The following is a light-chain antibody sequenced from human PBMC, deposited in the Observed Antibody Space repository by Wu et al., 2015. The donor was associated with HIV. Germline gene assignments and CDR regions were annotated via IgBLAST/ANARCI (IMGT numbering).Light chain of an antibody. Sequence: DIQMTQSPSSLSASVGDRVTITCRASQSISTSLNWYQQKSGKAPKVLIYAASSLESGVPSRFSGSGSGTDFTLTISSLQPEDFATYYCQQSYRTPPENSLGQGTKLEIK. CDR1: QSISTS. V-gene: IGKV1-39*01. CDR2: AAS. CDR3: QQSYRTPPENS. J-gene: IGKJ2*03.